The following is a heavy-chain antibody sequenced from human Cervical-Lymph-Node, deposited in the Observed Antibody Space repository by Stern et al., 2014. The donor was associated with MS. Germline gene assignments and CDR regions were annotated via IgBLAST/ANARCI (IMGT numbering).Heavy chain of an antibody. J-gene: IGHJ5*02. Sequence: QVQLVQSGGGVVQPGRSLRLSCAASGFTFSSYGMHWVRQAPGKGLEWVAVIWYDGSNKYYADSVKGRFTISRDNSKNTLHLQMNSLRAEDTAVYYCARGEGYCSSNRCYVGLFDPWGQGTLVTVSS. CDR2: IWYDGSNK. CDR1: GFTFSSYG. D-gene: IGHD2-2*01. V-gene: IGHV3-33*01. CDR3: ARGEGYCSSNRCYVGLFDP.